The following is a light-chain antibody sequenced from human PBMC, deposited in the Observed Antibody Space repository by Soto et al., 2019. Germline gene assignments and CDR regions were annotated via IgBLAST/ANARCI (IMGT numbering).Light chain of an antibody. J-gene: IGLJ1*01. V-gene: IGLV2-14*03. CDR3: TSWTRTSTYV. CDR2: DVF. Sequence: QSALTQDASVSGSPGQSITISCTGTSSDVGGYNYVSWYQQHPGKAPKLMIYDVFTRPSGVSNRFSGSKSGNTASLTISALQAEDEADYYCTSWTRTSTYVLGSGTKVTVL. CDR1: SSDVGGYNY.